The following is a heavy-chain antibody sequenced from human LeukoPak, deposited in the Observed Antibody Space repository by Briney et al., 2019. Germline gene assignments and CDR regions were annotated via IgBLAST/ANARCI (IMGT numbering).Heavy chain of an antibody. V-gene: IGHV4-59*01. J-gene: IGHJ6*02. CDR2: IYYSGST. Sequence: SETLSLTCSVSGGSITSYYWSWIRQPPGKGLEWIGYIYYSGSTNYNPSLESRVTISVDTSKNQFSLKLSSVTPADTAVYYCARGGTFGNYYGLDVWGQGNTVTVSS. CDR3: ARGGTFGNYYGLDV. D-gene: IGHD3-16*01. CDR1: GGSITSYY.